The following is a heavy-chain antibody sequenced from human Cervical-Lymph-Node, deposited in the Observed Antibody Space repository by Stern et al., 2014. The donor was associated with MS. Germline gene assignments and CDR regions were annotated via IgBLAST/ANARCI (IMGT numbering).Heavy chain of an antibody. Sequence: VQLVESGGGVVQPGRSLRLTCTVSGFTFSSYGMHWVRQAPATGLEWVAALSYDGSDTYYAESVKGRFTISRDNSKNTLYLEMRSLRPEDTAVYYCVKRGITEVRGVRLGDYWGPGTLVIVSS. J-gene: IGHJ4*02. CDR2: LSYDGSDT. CDR3: VKRGITEVRGVRLGDY. V-gene: IGHV3-30*18. D-gene: IGHD3-10*01. CDR1: GFTFSSYG.